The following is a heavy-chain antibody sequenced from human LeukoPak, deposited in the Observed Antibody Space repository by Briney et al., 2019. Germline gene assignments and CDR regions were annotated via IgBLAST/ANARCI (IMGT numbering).Heavy chain of an antibody. V-gene: IGHV5-51*01. CDR3: ATGPYYYDSSGYYDGLDY. D-gene: IGHD3-22*01. CDR1: GYSFTSYW. J-gene: IGHJ4*02. CDR2: IYPGDSDT. Sequence: PGESLKISCKGSGYSFTSYWIGWVRQMPGKGLEWMGIIYPGDSDTRYSPSFQGQVTISADKSISTAYLQWSSLKASDTAMYYCATGPYYYDSSGYYDGLDYWGQGTLVTVSS.